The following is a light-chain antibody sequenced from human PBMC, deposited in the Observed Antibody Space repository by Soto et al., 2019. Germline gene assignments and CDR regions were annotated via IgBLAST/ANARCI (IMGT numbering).Light chain of an antibody. Sequence: EIVLTQSPGTLSLSPGERATLSCRASQSVRSTSLAWYQQKPGQAPRLLIYGASSRATGIPDRFSGSGSETDFTLTISRLEPEDFAVYYCQQYGTSPFTFGPGTKVDIK. J-gene: IGKJ3*01. CDR1: QSVRSTS. CDR3: QQYGTSPFT. CDR2: GAS. V-gene: IGKV3-20*01.